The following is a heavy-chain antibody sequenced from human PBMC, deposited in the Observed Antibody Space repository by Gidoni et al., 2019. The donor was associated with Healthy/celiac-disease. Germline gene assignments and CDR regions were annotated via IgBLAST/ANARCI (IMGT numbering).Heavy chain of an antibody. CDR2: ISISSSYI. Sequence: EVQLVESGGGLVKPGGSLRLSCAASGFTFSSYSMNWVRQAPGKGLEWVSSISISSSYIYYADSVKGRFTISRDNAKNSLYLQMNSLRAEDTAVYYCARNLELEADFDYWGQGTLVTVSS. D-gene: IGHD1-1*01. CDR3: ARNLELEADFDY. CDR1: GFTFSSYS. J-gene: IGHJ4*02. V-gene: IGHV3-21*01.